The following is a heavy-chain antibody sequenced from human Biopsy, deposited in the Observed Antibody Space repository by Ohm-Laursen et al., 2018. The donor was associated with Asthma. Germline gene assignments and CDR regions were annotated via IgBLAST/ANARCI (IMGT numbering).Heavy chain of an antibody. Sequence: SETLSLTCAVSGDSINSGGSPWDWVRQPPGKGLGWVAYLFYSGTTHYNPSLKSRVTISVDRSKRQFSLKVNSVTAADTAVYYCARMNTMIQAANYYSYAMDVWGQGTTVTVSS. CDR1: GDSINSGGSP. D-gene: IGHD3-22*01. CDR3: ARMNTMIQAANYYSYAMDV. J-gene: IGHJ6*02. CDR2: LFYSGTT. V-gene: IGHV4-30-2*01.